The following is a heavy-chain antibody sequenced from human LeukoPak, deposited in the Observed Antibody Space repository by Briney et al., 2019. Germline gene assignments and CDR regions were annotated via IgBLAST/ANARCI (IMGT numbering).Heavy chain of an antibody. J-gene: IGHJ5*02. V-gene: IGHV4-59*01. CDR2: IYYSGST. CDR1: GGSISSYY. Sequence: SETLSLTCTVSGGSISSYYWSWIRQPPGKGLEWIGYIYYSGSTNYNPSLKSRVTISVDTSKDQFSLKLSSVTAADTAVYYCARDGFWSGYYLGWFEPWGQGTLVTVSS. D-gene: IGHD3-3*01. CDR3: ARDGFWSGYYLGWFEP.